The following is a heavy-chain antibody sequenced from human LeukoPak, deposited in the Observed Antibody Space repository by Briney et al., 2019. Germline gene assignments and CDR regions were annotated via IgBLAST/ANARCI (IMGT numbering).Heavy chain of an antibody. Sequence: SVKVSCKASGGTFSSYAISWVRQAPGQGLEWMGGIIPIFGTANYAQKFQGRVTITADKSTSTAYMELSSLRSEDTAVYYCARDRGVEMATIGYAFDIWGQGTMVTVSS. CDR2: IIPIFGTA. CDR3: ARDRGVEMATIGYAFDI. D-gene: IGHD5-24*01. V-gene: IGHV1-69*06. J-gene: IGHJ3*02. CDR1: GGTFSSYA.